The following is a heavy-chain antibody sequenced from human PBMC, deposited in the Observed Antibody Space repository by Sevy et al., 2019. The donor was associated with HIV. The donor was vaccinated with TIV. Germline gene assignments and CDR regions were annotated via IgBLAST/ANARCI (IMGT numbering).Heavy chain of an antibody. CDR1: GFTFSSYG. J-gene: IGHJ4*02. D-gene: IGHD3-16*01. CDR3: ASGGIDYFDY. Sequence: GGSLRLSCAASGFTFSSYGMHWVRQAPGKGLEWVAVIWYDGSNKYYADSVKGRFTISRDNSKNTLYLQMNSLRAEDTAVYYRASGGIDYFDYWGQGTLVTVSS. CDR2: IWYDGSNK. V-gene: IGHV3-33*08.